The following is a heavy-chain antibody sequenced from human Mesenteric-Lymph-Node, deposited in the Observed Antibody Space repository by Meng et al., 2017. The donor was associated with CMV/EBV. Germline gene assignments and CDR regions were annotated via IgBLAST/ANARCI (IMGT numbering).Heavy chain of an antibody. V-gene: IGHV4-34*01. CDR1: GGSLSGYY. CDR2: INQSGST. D-gene: IGHD5-12*01. CDR3: ARLRFDGSGYYALDI. J-gene: IGHJ4*02. Sequence: SETLSLTCDVYGGSLSGYYWTWIRQSPGKGLEWIGEINQSGSTNYNPSLESRVSISRATSKSQFSLQLSSVTAADTAVYYCARLRFDGSGYYALDIWGQGTLVTVSS.